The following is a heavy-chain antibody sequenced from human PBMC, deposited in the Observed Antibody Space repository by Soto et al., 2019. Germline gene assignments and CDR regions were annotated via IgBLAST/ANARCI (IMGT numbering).Heavy chain of an antibody. CDR2: ISGRGGTI. V-gene: IGHV3-48*02. CDR1: GFTLSSYS. Sequence: EVQLVESGGGMVQPGGSLRVSCAASGFTLSSYSMHWVRQAPGKGLEWVFYISGRGGTIYYADSVKGRFTISRDNAKNSLAGQMNSPSDEDTAVFFCARETGLRSSGWSYYFDFWGQGTRVTVSS. CDR3: ARETGLRSSGWSYYFDF. D-gene: IGHD6-19*01. J-gene: IGHJ4*02.